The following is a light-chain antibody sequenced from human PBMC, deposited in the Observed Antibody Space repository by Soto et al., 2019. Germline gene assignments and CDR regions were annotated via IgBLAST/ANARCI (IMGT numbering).Light chain of an antibody. CDR1: QSLSGN. CDR3: QQYSKWPPWT. V-gene: IGKV3-15*01. J-gene: IGKJ1*01. CDR2: RAS. Sequence: EIVMTQSPATLAGSPGETVTLSCRASQSLSGNLAWYQQKPGQAPRLLIFRASTRATGVPARFSGRGSGTESTLTISGLQSKDFAVYYCQQYSKWPPWTFGPGPKVEIK.